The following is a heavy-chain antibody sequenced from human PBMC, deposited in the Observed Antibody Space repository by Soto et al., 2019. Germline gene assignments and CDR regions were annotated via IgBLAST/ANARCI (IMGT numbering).Heavy chain of an antibody. Sequence: GASVKVSCKASGYTFTSYAMHWVRQAPGQRLEWMGWINAGNGNTKYSQKFQGRVTITRDTSASTAYMELSSLRSEDTAVYYCARVYGDYVRSGAFDIWGQGTMVTVSS. D-gene: IGHD4-17*01. CDR3: ARVYGDYVRSGAFDI. CDR1: GYTFTSYA. V-gene: IGHV1-3*01. CDR2: INAGNGNT. J-gene: IGHJ3*02.